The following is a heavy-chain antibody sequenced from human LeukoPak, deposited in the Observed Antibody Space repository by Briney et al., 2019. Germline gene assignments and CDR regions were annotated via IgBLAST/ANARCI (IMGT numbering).Heavy chain of an antibody. V-gene: IGHV3-30-3*01. D-gene: IGHD4-17*01. J-gene: IGHJ4*02. Sequence: GGSLRLSCAASGFTFSSYAMHWVRQAPGKGLEWVAVISYDGSNKYDADSVKGRFTISRDNAKNSLYLQLNSPRAEDTAVYYCAREQYGDYFDYWGQGTLVTASS. CDR1: GFTFSSYA. CDR2: ISYDGSNK. CDR3: AREQYGDYFDY.